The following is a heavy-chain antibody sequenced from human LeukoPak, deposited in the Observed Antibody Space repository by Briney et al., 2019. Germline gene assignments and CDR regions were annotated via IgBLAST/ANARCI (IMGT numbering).Heavy chain of an antibody. V-gene: IGHV6-1*01. CDR3: SRGDTMDV. CDR1: GDSVSSNSTA. Sequence: SQTLSLTCAISGDSVSSNSTAWNWIRQSPSRGLEWLGRTYYGSKWYDDYAVSVQSRITINPDTSKNQFSLQLNSVTPEDTAVYYCSRGDTMDVWGQGTTVTVSS. CDR2: TYYGSKWYD. J-gene: IGHJ6*02.